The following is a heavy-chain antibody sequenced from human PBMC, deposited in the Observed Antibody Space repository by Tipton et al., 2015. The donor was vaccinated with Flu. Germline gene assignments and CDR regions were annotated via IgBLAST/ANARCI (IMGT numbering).Heavy chain of an antibody. V-gene: IGHV4-31*02. CDR3: ARDVDGYNGHDY. J-gene: IGHJ4*02. CDR2: IYHSGST. D-gene: IGHD5-24*01. Sequence: TWVRQAPGKGLEWLGYIYHSGSTYYNPSLKSRLTMSVDASNNQFSLKLTSVTVADTAVYYCARDVDGYNGHDYWGQGAQVTVSS.